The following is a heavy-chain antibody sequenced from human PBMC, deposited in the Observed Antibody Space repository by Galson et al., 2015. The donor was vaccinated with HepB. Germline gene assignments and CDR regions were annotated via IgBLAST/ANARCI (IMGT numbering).Heavy chain of an antibody. Sequence: SLRLSCAASGFTFSSYAMSWVRQAPGKGLEWVSAISGSGGSTYYADSVKGRFTISRDNSKNTLYLQMNSLRAEDTAVYYCARVPNGWQYAFDIWGQGTMVTVSS. CDR2: ISGSGGST. CDR1: GFTFSSYA. V-gene: IGHV3-23*01. CDR3: ARVPNGWQYAFDI. D-gene: IGHD2-15*01. J-gene: IGHJ3*02.